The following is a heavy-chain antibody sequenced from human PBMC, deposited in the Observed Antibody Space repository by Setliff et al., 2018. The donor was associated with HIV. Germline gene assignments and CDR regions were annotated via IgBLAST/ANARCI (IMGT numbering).Heavy chain of an antibody. CDR2: IIPILGVA. CDR1: RSTFNSPT. CDR3: VRGVQSPPHYSYYYMDV. D-gene: IGHD3-3*01. J-gene: IGHJ6*03. V-gene: IGHV1-69*02. Sequence: ASVKVSCKASRSTFNSPTINWVRQAPGQGLDWMGRIIPILGVANYAPRFQGKVTITADQSTSTAYMELTSLRFDDTAMYYCVRGVQSPPHYSYYYMDVWGEGTMVTVSS.